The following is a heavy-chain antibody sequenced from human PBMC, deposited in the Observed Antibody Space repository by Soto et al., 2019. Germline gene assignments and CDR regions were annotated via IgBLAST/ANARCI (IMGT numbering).Heavy chain of an antibody. Sequence: ASVKVSCKASGYTFTSYGIIWVRQAPGQGLEWMGWISAYNGNTNYAQKLQGRVTMTTDTSTSTAYMELRSLRSDDTAVYYCARDIVVVPAAQYYYYYGMDVWGQGTTVTASS. CDR1: GYTFTSYG. CDR3: ARDIVVVPAAQYYYYYGMDV. V-gene: IGHV1-18*04. CDR2: ISAYNGNT. J-gene: IGHJ6*02. D-gene: IGHD2-2*01.